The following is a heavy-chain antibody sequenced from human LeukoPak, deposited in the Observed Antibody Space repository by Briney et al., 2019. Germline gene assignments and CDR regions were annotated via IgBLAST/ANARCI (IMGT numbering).Heavy chain of an antibody. D-gene: IGHD1-26*01. CDR2: ISSNGGST. CDR1: GFTFSSYA. J-gene: IGHJ4*02. V-gene: IGHV3-64D*06. Sequence: PGGSLRLSCSASGFTFSSYAMHWVRQAPGKGLEYVSAISSNGGSTYYADSVKGRLTISRDNPKNTLYLQMSSLRAEDTAVYYCVKAALVGATPLFDYWGQGTLVTVSS. CDR3: VKAALVGATPLFDY.